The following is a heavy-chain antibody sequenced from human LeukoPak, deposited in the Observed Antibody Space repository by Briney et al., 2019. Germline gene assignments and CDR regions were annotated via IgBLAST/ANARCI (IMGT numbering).Heavy chain of an antibody. CDR3: ARDSYGWGDIAARGGYFDY. D-gene: IGHD6-6*01. V-gene: IGHV1-24*01. CDR2: FDPEDGET. CDR1: GYTLTELS. J-gene: IGHJ4*02. Sequence: GASVKVSCKVSGYTLTELSMHWVRQAPGKGLEWMGGFDPEDGETIYAQKFQGRVTMTEDTSTDTAYMELSSLRSEDTAVYYCARDSYGWGDIAARGGYFDYWGQGTLVTVSS.